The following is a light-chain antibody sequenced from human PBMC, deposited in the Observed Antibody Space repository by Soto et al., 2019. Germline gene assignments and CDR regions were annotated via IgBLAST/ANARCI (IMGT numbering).Light chain of an antibody. CDR1: NSDIGNYNY. CDR3: CSYPGSHTWV. J-gene: IGLJ3*02. V-gene: IGLV2-11*01. Sequence: QSALTQPRSVSGSPGQSVTIFCTGTNSDIGNYNYVSWYQQHPGKAPKVMIYDVSKRPSGVPDRFSGSKSGNTASLTISGLQAEDEADYYCCSYPGSHTWVFGGGTKVTVL. CDR2: DVS.